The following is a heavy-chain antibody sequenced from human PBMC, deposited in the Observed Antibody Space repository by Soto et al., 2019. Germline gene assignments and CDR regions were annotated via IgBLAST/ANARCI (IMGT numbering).Heavy chain of an antibody. D-gene: IGHD6-19*01. CDR1: GDSVSSNSAA. J-gene: IGHJ3*02. CDR2: TYYRSKWYN. V-gene: IGHV6-1*01. CDR3: ARARGIGQWLVRCAFDI. Sequence: SQTLSLTCAISGDSVSSNSAAWNWIRQSPSRGLEWLGRTYYRSKWYNDYAGSVKSRITINPDTSKNQFCLQLNSVTPEVTAVYYCARARGIGQWLVRCAFDIWGQGTMVTVSS.